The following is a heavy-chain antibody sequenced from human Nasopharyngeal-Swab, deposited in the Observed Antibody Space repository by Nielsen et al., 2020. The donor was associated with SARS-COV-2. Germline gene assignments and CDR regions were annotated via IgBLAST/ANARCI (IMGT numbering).Heavy chain of an antibody. CDR3: ARQGVFVPAYFHQYYMDV. J-gene: IGHJ6*03. D-gene: IGHD3-16*02. CDR2: IKQDGSEK. Sequence: GESLKISCAASGFTFDDYAMHWVRQAPGKGLEWVANIKQDGSEKYYVDSVKGRFTVSRDNPKNLLYLQVNSLRAEDTAVYYCARQGVFVPAYFHQYYMDVWGKGTTVTVSS. CDR1: GFTFDDYA. V-gene: IGHV3-7*03.